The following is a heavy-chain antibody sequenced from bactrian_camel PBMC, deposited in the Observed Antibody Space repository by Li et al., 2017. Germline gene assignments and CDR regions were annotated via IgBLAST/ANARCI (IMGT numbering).Heavy chain of an antibody. CDR2: MYDNDGST. V-gene: IGHV3S44*01. D-gene: IGHD2*01. J-gene: IGHJ6*01. Sequence: DVQLVESGGGSAQAGGSRSLSCVASGITRIYTCWSWYRQRHGVARATIAMYDNDGSTTYADSVKGRFTISQDNANNTLYLQMNSLKPGDTAMYYCAAAWYGGSGPRVLRFMADFAYWGQGTQVTVS. CDR1: GITRIYTC. CDR3: AAAWYGGSGPRVLRFMADFAY.